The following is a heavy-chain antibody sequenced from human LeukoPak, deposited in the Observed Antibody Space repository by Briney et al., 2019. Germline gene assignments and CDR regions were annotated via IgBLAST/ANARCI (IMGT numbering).Heavy chain of an antibody. J-gene: IGHJ4*02. CDR3: ARGAITLRPIGY. V-gene: IGHV1-8*01. CDR2: MNPNTGDA. D-gene: IGHD1-14*01. Sequence: ASVKVSCKASGYTFTSYDVNWVRQASGQGLEWMGWMNPNTGDAAYAQKFQGRVTMTRNSSISTAYMELSSLRFEDTAVYYCARGAITLRPIGYWGQGTLVTVSS. CDR1: GYTFTSYD.